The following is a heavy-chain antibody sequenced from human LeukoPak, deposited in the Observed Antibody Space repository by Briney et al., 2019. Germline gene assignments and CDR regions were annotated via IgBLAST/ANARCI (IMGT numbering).Heavy chain of an antibody. CDR1: GYTFTGYY. CDR3: AREGSYSGSYGYFDY. Sequence: ASVKVSCKASGYTFTGYYMHWVRQAPGQGLEWMGWINPNSGGTNYAQKFQGRVTMTRDTSISTAYMELSGLRSDDTAVYYCAREGSYSGSYGYFDYWGQGTLVTVSS. D-gene: IGHD1-26*01. J-gene: IGHJ4*02. CDR2: INPNSGGT. V-gene: IGHV1-2*02.